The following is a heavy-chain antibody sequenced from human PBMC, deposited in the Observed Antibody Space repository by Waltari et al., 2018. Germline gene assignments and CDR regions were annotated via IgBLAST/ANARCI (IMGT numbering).Heavy chain of an antibody. J-gene: IGHJ4*02. D-gene: IGHD6-6*01. CDR1: AYSFTSRG. CDR2: IYPGDSDT. V-gene: IGHV5-51*01. CDR3: ARGAPPDY. Sequence: EVQLVQSGPEVKKPGESLKISCQGSAYSFTSRGNGWVRQMPEKGLEWMWIIYPGDSDTRYNPSFQGQVTISADKSISTAYLQWSSLKASDTGIYYCARGAPPDYWGQGTLVTVSS.